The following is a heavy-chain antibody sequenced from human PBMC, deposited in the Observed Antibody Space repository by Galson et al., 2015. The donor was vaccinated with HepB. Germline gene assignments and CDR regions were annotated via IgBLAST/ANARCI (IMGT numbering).Heavy chain of an antibody. CDR2: ISWNSGSI. J-gene: IGHJ6*03. Sequence: LRLSCAASGFTFDDYAMHWVRQAPGKGLEWVSGISWNSGSIGYADSVKGRFTISRDNAKNSLYLQMNSLRAEDTALYYCAKDRVTGDYYYYYMDVWGKGTTVTVSS. CDR3: AKDRVTGDYYYYYMDV. V-gene: IGHV3-9*01. CDR1: GFTFDDYA. D-gene: IGHD2-21*02.